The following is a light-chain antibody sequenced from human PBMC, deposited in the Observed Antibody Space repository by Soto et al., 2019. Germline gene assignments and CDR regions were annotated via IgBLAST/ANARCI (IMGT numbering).Light chain of an antibody. CDR2: DVS. CDR3: SSYTSSSILYV. Sequence: QSVLTQPASVSGSPGQSTTISCTGTSSDVGGYNYVSWYQQHPGKAPKLMIYDVSKRPSGVSNRFSGSKSGNTASLTISGLQAEDEADYYCSSYTSSSILYVFGTGTKVTV. CDR1: SSDVGGYNY. V-gene: IGLV2-14*01. J-gene: IGLJ1*01.